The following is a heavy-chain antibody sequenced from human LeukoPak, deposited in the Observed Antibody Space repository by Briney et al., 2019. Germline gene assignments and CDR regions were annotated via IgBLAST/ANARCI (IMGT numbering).Heavy chain of an antibody. V-gene: IGHV3-48*03. CDR1: GFTFSRYE. CDR3: AELGITMIGGV. Sequence: GALRLSCAGSGFTFSRYEMEWVRQGSGEGVEWGSYISSSGSTIYYADSVKGRFTISRDNAKNSLYLQMNSLRAEDTAVCYCAELGITMIGGVWGKGTTVTISS. J-gene: IGHJ6*04. CDR2: ISSSGSTI. D-gene: IGHD3-10*02.